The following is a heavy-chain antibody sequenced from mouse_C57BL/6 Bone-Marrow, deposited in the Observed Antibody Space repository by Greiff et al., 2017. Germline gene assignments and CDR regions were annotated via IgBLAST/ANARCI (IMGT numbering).Heavy chain of an antibody. Sequence: EVKLLESGGGLVKPGGSLKLSCAASGFTFSDYGMHWVRQAPEKGLEWVAYISSGSSITYYADTVKGRYSISRDNAKNTLFLQMTSLRSEDTAMYYCARNYSNYEALTYWGQGTLVTVSA. CDR1: GFTFSDYG. J-gene: IGHJ3*01. CDR3: ARNYSNYEALTY. D-gene: IGHD2-5*01. V-gene: IGHV5-17*01. CDR2: ISSGSSIT.